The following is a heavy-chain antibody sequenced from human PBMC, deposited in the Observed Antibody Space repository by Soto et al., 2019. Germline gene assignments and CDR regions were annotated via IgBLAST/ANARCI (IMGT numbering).Heavy chain of an antibody. CDR2: ISTYNDNT. CDR3: ARDHYYVSGTLYDYGMDV. J-gene: IGHJ6*02. CDR1: GYTFTSYS. Sequence: ASVKVSCKASGYTFTSYSISWVRQAPGQGLEWMGWISTYNDNTDYAQNHQGRVTMTTDTSTSTAYMEMRSLRSDDTAVFYCARDHYYVSGTLYDYGMDVWGQGTTVTVSS. V-gene: IGHV1-18*01. D-gene: IGHD3-10*01.